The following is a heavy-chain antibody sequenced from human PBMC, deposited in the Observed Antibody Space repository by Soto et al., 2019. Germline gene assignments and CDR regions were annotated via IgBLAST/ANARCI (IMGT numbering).Heavy chain of an antibody. D-gene: IGHD4-17*01. CDR1: GFSLSSSGVS. CDR3: AHRGSEGRYGRGWFDS. V-gene: IGHV2-5*02. Sequence: QITLKESGPTLVKPSETLTLTCSFSGFSLSSSGVSVAWIRQSPGGALEWLALIDWANDRRYNPSLQSRLIISMDTSKNQVALTMTTADPVDTGTYYCAHRGSEGRYGRGWFDSWGQGTLVIVSS. J-gene: IGHJ5*01. CDR2: IDWANDR.